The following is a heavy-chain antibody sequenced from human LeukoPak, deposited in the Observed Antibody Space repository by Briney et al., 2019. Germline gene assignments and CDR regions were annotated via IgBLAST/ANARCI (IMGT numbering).Heavy chain of an antibody. V-gene: IGHV3-73*01. CDR2: IRSKANSYAT. CDR1: GFTFSGSA. Sequence: GGSLRLSCAASGFTFSGSAMHWVRQASGRGLEWVGRIRSKANSYATAYAASVKGRFTISRDDSKNTAYLQMNSLKTEDTAVYYCTRPRWGYYDSSGYNDAFDIWGQGTMVTVSS. CDR3: TRPRWGYYDSSGYNDAFDI. D-gene: IGHD3-22*01. J-gene: IGHJ3*02.